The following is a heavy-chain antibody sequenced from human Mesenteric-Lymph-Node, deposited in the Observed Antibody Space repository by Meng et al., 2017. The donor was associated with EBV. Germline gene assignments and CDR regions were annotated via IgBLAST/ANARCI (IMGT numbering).Heavy chain of an antibody. CDR3: ATLGSFASSIDP. V-gene: IGHV4-34*02. Sequence: QVKLQRWGAGLLKPSETLSLTGAFYGASFSDYYWTWIRQPPGKGLEWIGEVNHGGATIYNPSLESRVTISIDTSKNQFSLKVTSVTAADTAVYFCATLGSFASSIDPWGQGTLVTVSS. CDR1: GASFSDYY. J-gene: IGHJ5*02. CDR2: VNHGGAT. D-gene: IGHD3-16*01.